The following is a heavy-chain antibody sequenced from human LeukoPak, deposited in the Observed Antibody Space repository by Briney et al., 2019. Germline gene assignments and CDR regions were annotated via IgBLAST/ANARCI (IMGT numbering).Heavy chain of an antibody. CDR2: INPSGGNT. CDR1: GYTFTNYY. CDR3: ARGVHRRYYDISAYFSD. J-gene: IGHJ4*02. V-gene: IGHV1-46*01. D-gene: IGHD3-22*01. Sequence: ASVKVSCKASGYTFTNYYMHWVRQAPGPGLEWMGIINPSGGNTKYAQKFQGRVTMTRDMSTSTVYMELSSLRSEDTAVYYCARGVHRRYYDISAYFSDWGQGTLVTASS.